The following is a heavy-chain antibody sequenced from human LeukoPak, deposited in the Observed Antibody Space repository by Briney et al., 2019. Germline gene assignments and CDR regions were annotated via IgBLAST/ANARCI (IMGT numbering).Heavy chain of an antibody. V-gene: IGHV4-59*01. CDR3: ARDYGDIPPDWYYDL. CDR2: IYYTGGT. D-gene: IGHD4-17*01. CDR1: GGSISSSY. J-gene: IGHJ2*01. Sequence: SETLSLTCTVSGGSISSSYWSWIRQPPGKGLEWTGYIYYTGGTTYNPSLKSRVTISVDTSKNQFSLKLRSVTAADTAVYYCARDYGDIPPDWYYDLWGRGTLVTVSS.